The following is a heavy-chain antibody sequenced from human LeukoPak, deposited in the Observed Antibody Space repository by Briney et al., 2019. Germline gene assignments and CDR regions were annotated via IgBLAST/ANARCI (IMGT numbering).Heavy chain of an antibody. D-gene: IGHD3-10*01. CDR1: GFTFSTYG. J-gene: IGHJ3*02. CDR3: AKTFFCGSGSYPIGAFDI. CDR2: ISYDGTNK. V-gene: IGHV3-30*18. Sequence: PGGSLRLSCTASGFTFSTYGAHWVRQAPGKGLEWVAVISYDGTNKYYTDSVRGRFNISRDNSKKTLYLQMNRLRAEDTAVYYCAKTFFCGSGSYPIGAFDIWGQGTIVTVSS.